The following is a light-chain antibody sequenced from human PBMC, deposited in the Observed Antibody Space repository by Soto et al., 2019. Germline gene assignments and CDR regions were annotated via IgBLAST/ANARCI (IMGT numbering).Light chain of an antibody. Sequence: DLQMTQSPSSQSASVGDRVTITCRASQSINSYLNWYQQKPGKAPKLLIYAASSLQSGVPSRFSGSGSETDFTLTITSLQPGDFATYYCQQSFSTPRTFGQGTRVEI. CDR2: AAS. V-gene: IGKV1-39*01. CDR3: QQSFSTPRT. J-gene: IGKJ1*01. CDR1: QSINSY.